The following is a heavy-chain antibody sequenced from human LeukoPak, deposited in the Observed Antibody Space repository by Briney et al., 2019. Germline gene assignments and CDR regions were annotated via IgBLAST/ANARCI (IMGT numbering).Heavy chain of an antibody. V-gene: IGHV4-39*01. CDR2: IYYSGST. D-gene: IGHD3-16*02. Sequence: PSETLSLTCTVSGGSISSSSYYWGWIRQPPGKGLEWIGSIYYSGSTYYNPSLKSRVTISVDTSKNQFSLKLSSVTAADTAVYYCASPSRSDYVWGSYRYCAFDIWGQGTMVTVSS. CDR1: GGSISSSSYY. CDR3: ASPSRSDYVWGSYRYCAFDI. J-gene: IGHJ3*02.